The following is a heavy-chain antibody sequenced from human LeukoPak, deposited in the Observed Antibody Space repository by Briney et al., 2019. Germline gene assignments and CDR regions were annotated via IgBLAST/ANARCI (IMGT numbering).Heavy chain of an antibody. CDR1: GGSISSGDYY. D-gene: IGHD6-13*01. CDR3: ASQYSSSWYNSNWFDP. J-gene: IGHJ5*02. Sequence: PSQTLSLTCTVSGGSISSGDYYWSWIRQPPGKGLEWIGYIYYSGSTYYNPSLKSRVTISVDTSKNQFSLKLSSVTAADTAVYYCASQYSSSWYNSNWFDPWGQGTLVTVSS. V-gene: IGHV4-30-4*01. CDR2: IYYSGST.